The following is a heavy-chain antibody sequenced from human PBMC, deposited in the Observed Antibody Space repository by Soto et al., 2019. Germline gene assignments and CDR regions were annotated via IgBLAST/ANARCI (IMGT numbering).Heavy chain of an antibody. Sequence: GGSLRLSCAASGFTFSSYEMNWVRQAPGKGLEWVSYISSSGSTIYYADSVKGRFTISRDNAKNSLYLQMNSLRAEDTAVYYCARAYSSSSVHYDYWGQGTLVTVSS. CDR1: GFTFSSYE. CDR3: ARAYSSSSVHYDY. CDR2: ISSSGSTI. J-gene: IGHJ4*02. D-gene: IGHD6-6*01. V-gene: IGHV3-48*03.